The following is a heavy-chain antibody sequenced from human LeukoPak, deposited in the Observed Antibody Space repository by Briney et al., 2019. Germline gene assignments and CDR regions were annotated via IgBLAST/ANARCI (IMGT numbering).Heavy chain of an antibody. CDR2: ISYVGRNK. J-gene: IGHJ4*02. CDR1: GFTFSSHA. V-gene: IGHV3-30*04. Sequence: PGGSLRLPCAASGFTFSSHAMQWARQPPGKGREWVAAISYVGRNKYYADCVRGGLTSFRENAKNSLYLQINGLRAEDTAVYYCARTFYYDSSGYYDPIDYWGGGTLVTVSS. CDR3: ARTFYYDSSGYYDPIDY. D-gene: IGHD3-22*01.